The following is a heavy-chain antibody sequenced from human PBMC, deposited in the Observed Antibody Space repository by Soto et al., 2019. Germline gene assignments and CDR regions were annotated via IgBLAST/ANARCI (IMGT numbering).Heavy chain of an antibody. V-gene: IGHV3-21*01. CDR3: ARKGYGDYGGMDV. CDR2: IGSSSSYI. Sequence: GSLRLSCAASGVTFSSYSMNWVRQAPGKGLEWVSAIGSSSSYIYYADSVKGRFTISRDNAKNSLYLQMNSLRAEDTAVYYCARKGYGDYGGMDVWGQGTTVTVSS. D-gene: IGHD4-17*01. CDR1: GVTFSSYS. J-gene: IGHJ6*02.